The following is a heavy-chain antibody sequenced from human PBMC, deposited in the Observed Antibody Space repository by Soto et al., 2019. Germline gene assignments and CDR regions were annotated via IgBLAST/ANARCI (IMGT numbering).Heavy chain of an antibody. D-gene: IGHD3-3*01. CDR3: ARASTVEFLEWLLPFDY. V-gene: IGHV4-34*01. CDR2: INHSGST. Sequence: PSETLSLTCTVSGGSISSYYWSWIRQPPGKGLEWIGEINHSGSTNYNPSLKSRVTISVDTSKNQFSLKLSSVTAADTAVYYCARASTVEFLEWLLPFDYWGQGTLVTVSS. CDR1: GGSISSYY. J-gene: IGHJ4*02.